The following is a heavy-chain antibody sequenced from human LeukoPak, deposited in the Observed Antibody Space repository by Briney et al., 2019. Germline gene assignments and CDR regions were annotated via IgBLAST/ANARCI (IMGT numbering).Heavy chain of an antibody. CDR1: GGSISSYH. V-gene: IGHV4-59*01. Sequence: PSETLSLTCTVSGGSISSYHWSWIRQPPGKRLEWIGYIYYSGSTNYNPSLKSRVTISVDTSKNQFSLKLSSVTAADTAVYYCARDLRYYGIADWGQGTLVTVSS. CDR2: IYYSGST. CDR3: ARDLRYYGIAD. D-gene: IGHD3-10*01. J-gene: IGHJ4*02.